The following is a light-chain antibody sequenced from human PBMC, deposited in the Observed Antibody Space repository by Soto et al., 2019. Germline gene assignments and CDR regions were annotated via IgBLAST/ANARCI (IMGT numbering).Light chain of an antibody. J-gene: IGKJ1*01. V-gene: IGKV3-20*01. CDR1: QSVTSNS. Sequence: EIVLTQTPGTLSLSPGERATLSCRASQSVTSNSVAWYQQKPGQPPRLLIYGASSRATGIPDRFSGSGSVTDFTLTISRLEPEDFAVYYCQHHGTFGQGTKVEIK. CDR2: GAS. CDR3: QHHGT.